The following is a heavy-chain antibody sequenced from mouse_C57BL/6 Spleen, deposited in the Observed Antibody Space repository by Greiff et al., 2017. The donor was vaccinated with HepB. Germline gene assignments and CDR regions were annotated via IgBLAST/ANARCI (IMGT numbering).Heavy chain of an antibody. V-gene: IGHV5-17*01. J-gene: IGHJ3*01. CDR1: GFTFSDYG. Sequence: DVMLVESGGGLVKPGGSLKLSCAASGFTFSDYGMHWVRQAPEKGLEWVAYISSGSSTIYYADTVKGRFTISRDNAKNTLFLQMTSLRSEDTAMYYCARGLFATVAAYWGQGTLVTVSA. CDR3: ARGLFATVAAY. CDR2: ISSGSSTI. D-gene: IGHD1-1*01.